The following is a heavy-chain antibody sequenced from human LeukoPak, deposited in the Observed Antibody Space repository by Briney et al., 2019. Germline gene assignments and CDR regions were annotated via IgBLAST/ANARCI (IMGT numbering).Heavy chain of an antibody. CDR2: IGRDGTAI. Sequence: GGSLRLSCVASGFTFNDHYMGWIRQAPGKGLEWVSYIGRDGTAIYYADSAKGRFTISRDNTEKSLYLQMNSLRADDSAVYFCARLWGGLTMSRFLDSWGQGTPVTVSS. CDR1: GFTFNDHY. J-gene: IGHJ1*01. CDR3: ARLWGGLTMSRFLDS. D-gene: IGHD3-16*01. V-gene: IGHV3-11*01.